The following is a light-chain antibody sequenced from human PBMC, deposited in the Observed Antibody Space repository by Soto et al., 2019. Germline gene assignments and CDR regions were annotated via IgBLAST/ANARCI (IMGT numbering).Light chain of an antibody. V-gene: IGKV2-28*01. J-gene: IGKJ2*01. CDR3: MQALQAPYT. CDR1: QSLLHINGNNY. CDR2: LGS. Sequence: DLLMTQSPLSLPVTPGEPASISCRSSQSLLHINGNNYLDWYLQKPGQSPQLLIYLGSNRASGVPDRFGGGGSGTDFTLKISRVEAEDVGVYYCMQALQAPYTFGQGTKVEIK.